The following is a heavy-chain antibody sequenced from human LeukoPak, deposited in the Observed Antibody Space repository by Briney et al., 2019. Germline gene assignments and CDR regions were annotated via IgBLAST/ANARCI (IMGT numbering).Heavy chain of an antibody. CDR2: IHCGGST. J-gene: IGHJ6*03. D-gene: IGHD6-19*01. V-gene: IGHV4-39*07. CDR1: GGSISSSSFY. Sequence: PSETLSLTCTVSGGSISSSSFYWGWIRHPRGRRLELMGTIHCGGSTYYNPSLKSRVTMSVDTSKNQFSLKLSSVTAADTAVYYCAKEVSGYSSDWYAYYYYMDVWGKGTTVTISS. CDR3: AKEVSGYSSDWYAYYYYMDV.